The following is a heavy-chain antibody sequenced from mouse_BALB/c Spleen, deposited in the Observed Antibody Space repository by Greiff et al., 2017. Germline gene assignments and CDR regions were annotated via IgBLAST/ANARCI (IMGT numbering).Heavy chain of an antibody. J-gene: IGHJ4*01. CDR1: GFTFSSYG. CDR3: AREKYGNYHYAMDY. Sequence: EVKVVESGGGLVQPGGSLKLSCAASGFTFSSYGMSWVRQTPDKRLELVATINSNGGSTYYPDSVKGRFTISRDNAKNTLYLQMSSLKSEDTAMYYCAREKYGNYHYAMDYWGQGTSVTVSS. V-gene: IGHV5-6-3*01. D-gene: IGHD2-10*02. CDR2: INSNGGST.